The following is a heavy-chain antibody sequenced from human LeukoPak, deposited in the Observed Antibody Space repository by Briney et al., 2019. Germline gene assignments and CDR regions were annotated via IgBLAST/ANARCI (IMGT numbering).Heavy chain of an antibody. D-gene: IGHD3-10*01. CDR1: GFTFHNYA. CDR3: ATQSPDYSIGPSYGSFNI. CDR2: IGASGDNV. J-gene: IGHJ3*02. V-gene: IGHV3-23*01. Sequence: PGGSLRLSCEASGFTFHNYAMAWVRQAPGKGLEYVSSIGASGDNVYYGGSVKGRFTISRDNSKNTLFLQMNSLRAEDTALYHCATQSPDYSIGPSYGSFNIWGQGTKVTVSS.